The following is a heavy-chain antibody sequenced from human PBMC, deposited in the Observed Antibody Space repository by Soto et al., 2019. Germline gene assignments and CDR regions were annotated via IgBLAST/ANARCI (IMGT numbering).Heavy chain of an antibody. V-gene: IGHV3-21*01. CDR2: ISSSSSYI. J-gene: IGHJ3*02. D-gene: IGHD3-9*01. CDR3: ANGNGNYYDILTGEFHTPDAFDI. Sequence: PGGSLRLSCAASGFTFSSYSMNWVRQAPGKGLEWVSSISSSSSYIYYADSVKGRFTISRDNAKNSLYLQMNSLRAEDTAVYYCANGNGNYYDILTGEFHTPDAFDIWGQGTMVTVSS. CDR1: GFTFSSYS.